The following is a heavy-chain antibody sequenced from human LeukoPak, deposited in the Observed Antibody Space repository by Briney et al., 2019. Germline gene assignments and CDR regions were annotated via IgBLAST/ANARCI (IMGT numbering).Heavy chain of an antibody. V-gene: IGHV4-59*01. Sequence: SETLSLTCTVSGGSISSYYWSWIRQPPGKGLEWIAYIYYSGSTNYNPSLKSRVITSVDTSKNQFSRRRSASPPADTAVYYCAGQSGYRYGHHDAFDILGQGTMVTVCS. CDR2: IYYSGST. CDR1: GGSISSYY. CDR3: AGQSGYRYGHHDAFDI. D-gene: IGHD5-18*01. J-gene: IGHJ3*02.